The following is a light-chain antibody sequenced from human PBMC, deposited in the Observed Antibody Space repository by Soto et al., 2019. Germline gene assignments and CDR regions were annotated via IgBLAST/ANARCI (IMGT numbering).Light chain of an antibody. J-gene: IGKJ2*01. CDR2: AAS. CDR3: QQNNNFPFT. Sequence: DIQMTQSPSSVSASIGDRVTITCRASQHISTWLVWYQQKAGKAPQLLIYAASSLQSGVPSRFSGSASGTDFTLTISSLQPDDSATYYCQQNNNFPFTFGQGTRLEI. CDR1: QHISTW. V-gene: IGKV1-12*01.